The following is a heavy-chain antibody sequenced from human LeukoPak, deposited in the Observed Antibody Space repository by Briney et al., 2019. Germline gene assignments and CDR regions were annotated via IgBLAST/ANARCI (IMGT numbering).Heavy chain of an antibody. Sequence: GGSLRLSCAASGFTFSSYEMNWVRQAPGKGLEWVSYISSSGSTIYYADSVKGRFTISRDNAKNSLYLQMNSLRAEDTAVYYCARVRRGGGSSARGGFDYWGQGTLVTVSS. V-gene: IGHV3-48*03. CDR3: ARVRRGGGSSARGGFDY. CDR1: GFTFSSYE. D-gene: IGHD6-6*01. CDR2: ISSSGSTI. J-gene: IGHJ4*02.